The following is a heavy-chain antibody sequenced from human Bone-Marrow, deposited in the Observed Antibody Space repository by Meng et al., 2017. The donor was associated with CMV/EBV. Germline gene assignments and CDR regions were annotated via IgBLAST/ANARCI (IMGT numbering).Heavy chain of an antibody. D-gene: IGHD3-3*01. Sequence: QVELGQSGPWVKKPGASVKVSCKASAYTSFTYGINWVRQAPGQGLEWMGWISAYNGYTRNAQKFQGRVTMTTDTSTSTAYMELRSLTSDDTAVYYCARVLEAAHDYWGQGTLVTVSS. CDR2: ISAYNGYT. CDR3: ARVLEAAHDY. CDR1: AYTSFTYG. J-gene: IGHJ4*02. V-gene: IGHV1-18*01.